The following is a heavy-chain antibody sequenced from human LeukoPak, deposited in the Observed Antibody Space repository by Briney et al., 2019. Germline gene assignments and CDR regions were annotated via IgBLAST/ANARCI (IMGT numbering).Heavy chain of an antibody. Sequence: GGSLRLSCAASDFTFSRYSMNWFRQAPGEGLEWVSSISSGGHNIFYADPVKGRSTISRDNAKNSLYLQMNSLRVEDTAVYYCARHGDGFYHGMDVWGQGTTVTVSS. CDR1: DFTFSRYS. J-gene: IGHJ6*01. D-gene: IGHD4-17*01. CDR3: ARHGDGFYHGMDV. V-gene: IGHV3-21*01. CDR2: ISSGGHNI.